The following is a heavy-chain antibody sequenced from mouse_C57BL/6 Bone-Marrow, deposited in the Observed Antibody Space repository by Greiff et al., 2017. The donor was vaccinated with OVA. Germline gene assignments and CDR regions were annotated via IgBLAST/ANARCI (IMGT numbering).Heavy chain of an antibody. J-gene: IGHJ3*01. CDR3: ARTPYYGNDDAY. CDR1: EYEFPSHD. Sequence: EVQLVESGGGLVQPGESLKLSCESNEYEFPSHDMSWVRMTPEKRLELVAAINSDGGSTYYPDTMESRFIISRDNTKKTLYLQKSGLRSEDTALNCCARTPYYGNDDAYWGQGTLVTVSA. D-gene: IGHD2-2*01. V-gene: IGHV5-2*01. CDR2: INSDGGST.